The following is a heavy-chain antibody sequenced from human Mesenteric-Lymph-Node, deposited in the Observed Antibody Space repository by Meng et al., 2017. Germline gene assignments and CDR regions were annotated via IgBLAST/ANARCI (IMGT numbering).Heavy chain of an antibody. J-gene: IGHJ4*02. Sequence: GGSLRLSCAASGFTFSSYAMHWVRQAPGKGLEGVAVISYDGSNKYYADSVKGRFTISRDNSKNTLYLQMNSLRAEDTAVYYCARAGYSYGAYFDYWGQGTLVTVSS. CDR2: ISYDGSNK. D-gene: IGHD5-18*01. V-gene: IGHV3-30*07. CDR1: GFTFSSYA. CDR3: ARAGYSYGAYFDY.